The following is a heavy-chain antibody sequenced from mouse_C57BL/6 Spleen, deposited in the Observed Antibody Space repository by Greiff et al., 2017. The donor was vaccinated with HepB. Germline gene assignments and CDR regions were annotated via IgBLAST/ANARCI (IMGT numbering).Heavy chain of an antibody. CDR1: GFTFSDYY. J-gene: IGHJ2*01. CDR2: ISNGGGST. V-gene: IGHV5-12*01. Sequence: EVKLVESGGGLVQPGGSLKLSCAASGFTFSDYYMYWVRQTPEKRLEWVAYISNGGGSTYYPDTVKGRFTIARDNAKNTLYLQMSRLKSEDTAMYYCARRGGTAFDYWGQGTTLTVSS. CDR3: ARRGGTAFDY. D-gene: IGHD4-1*01.